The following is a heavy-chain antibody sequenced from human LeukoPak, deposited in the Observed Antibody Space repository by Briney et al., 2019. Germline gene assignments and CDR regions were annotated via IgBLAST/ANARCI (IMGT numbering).Heavy chain of an antibody. CDR1: GGSISSGSYY. CDR2: IYTSGST. CDR3: ARTMEGYCSGGSCYQYSYYMNV. Sequence: SQTLSLTCTVSGGSISSGSYYWSWIRQPAEKGLEWIGRIYTSGSTNYNPSLKSRVTISVDTSKNQFSLKLTSVTAADTAVYYCARTMEGYCSGGSCYQYSYYMNVWGKGTTVTVSS. J-gene: IGHJ6*03. D-gene: IGHD2-15*01. V-gene: IGHV4-61*02.